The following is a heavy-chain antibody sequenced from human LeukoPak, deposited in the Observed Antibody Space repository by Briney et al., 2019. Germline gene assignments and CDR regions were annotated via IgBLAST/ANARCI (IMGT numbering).Heavy chain of an antibody. V-gene: IGHV3-30-3*01. Sequence: GGSLRLSCAASGFTFSSYAMHWVRQAPGKGLGWVAVISYDGSNKYYADSVKGRFTISRDNSKNTLYLQMNSLRAEDTAVYYCARDFKYYDSSGYLWGQGTLVTVSS. D-gene: IGHD3-22*01. CDR2: ISYDGSNK. CDR1: GFTFSSYA. CDR3: ARDFKYYDSSGYL. J-gene: IGHJ4*02.